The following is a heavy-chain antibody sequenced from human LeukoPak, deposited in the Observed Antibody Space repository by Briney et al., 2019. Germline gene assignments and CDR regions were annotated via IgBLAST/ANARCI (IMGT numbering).Heavy chain of an antibody. CDR3: AGRDYYGSGSPDF. V-gene: IGHV3-21*01. Sequence: GGSLRLSCAASGYTFSSYSMNWVRQAPGKGLEWVSSLDKSGRDKCYADSVKGRFTISRDNAKNSLYLQMNSLRAEDTALYYCAGRDYYGSGSPDFWGQGTLVTVSS. J-gene: IGHJ4*02. CDR2: LDKSGRDK. CDR1: GYTFSSYS. D-gene: IGHD3-10*01.